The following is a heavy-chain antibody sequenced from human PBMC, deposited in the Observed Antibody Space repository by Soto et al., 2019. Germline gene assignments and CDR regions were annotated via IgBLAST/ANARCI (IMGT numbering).Heavy chain of an antibody. V-gene: IGHV1-18*01. CDR3: ARDRGVAPPVAGNTHYYYYMDV. CDR2: SSAFNGNT. Sequence: QDQLVQSGAEVKKPGASVTVSCKASGYSFTNYGVTWVRQAPGQGLEWMGWSSAFNGNTHYAQNPQDRVTMTTDASTSTAYMELRSLRSDDTAVYYCARDRGVAPPVAGNTHYYYYMDVWGKGTTVTVAS. D-gene: IGHD6-19*01. CDR1: GYSFTNYG. J-gene: IGHJ6*03.